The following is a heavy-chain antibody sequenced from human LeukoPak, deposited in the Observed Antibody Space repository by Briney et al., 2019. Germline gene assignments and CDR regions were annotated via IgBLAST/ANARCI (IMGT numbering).Heavy chain of an antibody. Sequence: GESLKISCQGSGYIFTTSWIGWVRQMPGKGLEWMGNIYPGDSDTRYSPSFQGQVAISADKSINSAYLQWTSLKASDTAIYYCARRASSWEYFDYWGQGTLVIVSS. CDR1: GYIFTTSW. D-gene: IGHD6-13*01. CDR3: ARRASSWEYFDY. CDR2: IYPGDSDT. J-gene: IGHJ4*02. V-gene: IGHV5-51*01.